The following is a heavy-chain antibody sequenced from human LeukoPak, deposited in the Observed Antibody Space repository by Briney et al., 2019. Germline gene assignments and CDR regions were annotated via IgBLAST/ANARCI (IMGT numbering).Heavy chain of an antibody. CDR1: GFTFSSYA. J-gene: IGHJ4*02. V-gene: IGHV3-43*02. CDR3: AKDSSGWYFDY. CDR2: ISGDGGST. D-gene: IGHD6-19*01. Sequence: GGSLRLSCAASGFTFSSYAMSWVRQAPGKGLEWVSLISGDGGSTYYADSVKGRFTISRDNSKNSLYLQMNSLRTGDTALYYCAKDSSGWYFDYWGQGTLVTVSS.